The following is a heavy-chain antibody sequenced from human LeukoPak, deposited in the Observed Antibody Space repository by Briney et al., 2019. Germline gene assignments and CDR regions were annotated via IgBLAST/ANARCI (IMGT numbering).Heavy chain of an antibody. D-gene: IGHD6-13*01. J-gene: IGHJ4*02. CDR2: IIPIFGTA. CDR3: ARIAAAGPQDFDY. CDR1: GGTFSSYA. Sequence: GSSVKVSCEASGGTFSSYAISWVRQAPGQGLEWMGRIIPIFGTANYAQKFQGRVTITTDESTSTAYMELSSLRSEDTAVYYCARIAAAGPQDFDYWGQGTLVTVSS. V-gene: IGHV1-69*05.